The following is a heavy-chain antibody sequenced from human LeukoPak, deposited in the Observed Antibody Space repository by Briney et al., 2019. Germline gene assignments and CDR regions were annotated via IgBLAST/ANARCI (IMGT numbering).Heavy chain of an antibody. CDR1: GDSISSGDYY. V-gene: IGHV4-30-4*08. CDR2: IYYSGST. J-gene: IGHJ4*02. CDR3: AREKVVPAAINDY. Sequence: SSETLSLTCTVSGDSISSGDYYWSWIRQPPGKGLEWIGYIYYSGSTYYNPSLKSRVTISVHTSKNQFSLKLSSVTAADTAVYYCAREKVVPAAINDYWGQGTLVTVSS. D-gene: IGHD2-2*01.